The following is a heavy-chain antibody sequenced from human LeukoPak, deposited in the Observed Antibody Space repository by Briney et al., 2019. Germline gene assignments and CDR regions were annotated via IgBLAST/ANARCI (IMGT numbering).Heavy chain of an antibody. J-gene: IGHJ4*02. V-gene: IGHV3-30-3*01. CDR1: GFTFSSYA. CDR2: ISYDGSNK. CDR3: ARDTAAAFDH. Sequence: PGRSLRLSCAASGFTFSSYAMHWVRQAPGKGLEWVAVISYDGSNKYYADSVKGRFTISRDNSKNTLYLQMNSLRAEDTAVYYCARDTAAAFDHWGQGTLVTVSS. D-gene: IGHD6-13*01.